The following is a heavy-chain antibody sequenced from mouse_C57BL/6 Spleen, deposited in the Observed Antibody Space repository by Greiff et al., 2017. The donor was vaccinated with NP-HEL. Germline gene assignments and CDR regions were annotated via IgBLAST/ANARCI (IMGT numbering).Heavy chain of an antibody. V-gene: IGHV5-4*01. CDR2: ISDGGSYT. CDR1: GFTFSSYA. Sequence: DVHLVESGGGLVKPGGSLKLSCAASGFTFSSYAMSWVRQTPEKRLEWVATISDGGSYTYYPDNVKGRFTISRDNAKNNLYLQMSHLKSEDTAMYYCARDRDAMDYWGQGTSVTVSS. CDR3: ARDRDAMDY. D-gene: IGHD3-3*01. J-gene: IGHJ4*01.